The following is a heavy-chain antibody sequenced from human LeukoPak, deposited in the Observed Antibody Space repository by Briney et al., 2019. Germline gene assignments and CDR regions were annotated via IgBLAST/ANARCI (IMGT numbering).Heavy chain of an antibody. CDR2: ISYDGSTE. J-gene: IGHJ4*02. CDR1: GFIFSSYA. CDR3: AREHPLLRYFDY. D-gene: IGHD2-21*02. Sequence: GRSLRLSCAASGFIFSSYAMHWVRQAPGKGLEWVAVISYDGSTEYYADSVKGRFTISRDNSKNTLYLQMNSLRAEDTAVYYCAREHPLLRYFDYWGQGTLVTVSS. V-gene: IGHV3-30*14.